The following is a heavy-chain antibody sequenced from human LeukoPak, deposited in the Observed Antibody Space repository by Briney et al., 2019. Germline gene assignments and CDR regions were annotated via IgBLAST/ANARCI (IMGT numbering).Heavy chain of an antibody. Sequence: PGGSLRLSCAASGFTFSTAWMSWVRLAPGKGLEWVGRIKSKNVDGTTEFTAPVKGRFTISRDDSKNTVYLQMNSLRTEDTAVYYCITEYYGSAMYWGQGALVTVSS. V-gene: IGHV3-15*01. CDR3: ITEYYGSAMY. CDR2: IKSKNVDGTT. J-gene: IGHJ4*02. D-gene: IGHD3-10*01. CDR1: GFTFSTAW.